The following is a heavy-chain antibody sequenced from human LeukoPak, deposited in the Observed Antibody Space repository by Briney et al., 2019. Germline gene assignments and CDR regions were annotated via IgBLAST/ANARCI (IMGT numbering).Heavy chain of an antibody. J-gene: IGHJ6*04. Sequence: PGGSLTLSCAASGFTFSSYEMNWVRQAPGKGLEWVSYISSSGSTIYYADSVKGRFTISRDNAKNSLYLQMNSLRAEDTAVYYCARDVWVRGDRYGMDVWGKGTTVTVSS. CDR1: GFTFSSYE. D-gene: IGHD3-10*01. CDR3: ARDVWVRGDRYGMDV. V-gene: IGHV3-48*03. CDR2: ISSSGSTI.